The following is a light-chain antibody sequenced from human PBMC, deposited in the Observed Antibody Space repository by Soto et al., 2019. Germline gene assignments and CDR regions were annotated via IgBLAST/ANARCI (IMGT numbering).Light chain of an antibody. CDR3: QQYQSSWT. V-gene: IGKV1-5*01. CDR1: QSISSW. Sequence: DIQMTQSPSTLSASVGDRVIITGRASQSISSWLAWYQQKPGKAPNLLIYDASSLESGVPSRFSGSGSGTEFTLTISSLQPDDFATYYCQQYQSSWTFGQGTKVDI. J-gene: IGKJ1*01. CDR2: DAS.